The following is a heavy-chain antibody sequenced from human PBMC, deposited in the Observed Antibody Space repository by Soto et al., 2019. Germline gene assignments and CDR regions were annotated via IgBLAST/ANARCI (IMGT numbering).Heavy chain of an antibody. CDR2: ISGSGGST. V-gene: IGHV3-23*01. CDR1: GFTFSSYA. CDR3: AKDQRGSPVPAALNYYFDY. D-gene: IGHD2-2*01. Sequence: EVQLLESGGGLVQPGGSLRLSCAASGFTFSSYAMSWVRQAPGMGLEWVSAISGSGGSTYYADSVKGRFTISRDNSKNTLYLQMNSLRAEDTAVYYCAKDQRGSPVPAALNYYFDYWGQGTLVTVSS. J-gene: IGHJ4*02.